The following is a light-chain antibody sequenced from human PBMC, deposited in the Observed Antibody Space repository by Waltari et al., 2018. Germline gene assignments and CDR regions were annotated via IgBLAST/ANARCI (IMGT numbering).Light chain of an antibody. J-gene: IGLJ3*02. CDR2: DVS. Sequence: QSALTQPASVSGSPGQSITISCTGTSSDVGGYNYVSWYQQHPCKAPKVMIYDVSNRPSGVSNRLSGSNSGNTASLTISGLQAEDEADYYCSTYTSTNTWVFGGGTRLTVL. V-gene: IGLV2-14*03. CDR1: SSDVGGYNY. CDR3: STYTSTNTWV.